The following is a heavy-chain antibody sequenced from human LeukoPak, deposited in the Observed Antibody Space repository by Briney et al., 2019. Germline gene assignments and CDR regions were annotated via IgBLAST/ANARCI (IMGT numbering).Heavy chain of an antibody. D-gene: IGHD3-22*01. CDR1: GFTFSSYE. CDR3: ARDHVNYDSSVRGDPDAFDI. Sequence: GGSLRLSCAASGFTFSSYEMNWVRQAPGKGLEWVSYISSSGSTIYYADSVKGRFTISRDNAKNSLYLQMNSLRAEDTAVYYCARDHVNYDSSVRGDPDAFDIWGQGTMVTVSS. CDR2: ISSSGSTI. J-gene: IGHJ3*02. V-gene: IGHV3-48*03.